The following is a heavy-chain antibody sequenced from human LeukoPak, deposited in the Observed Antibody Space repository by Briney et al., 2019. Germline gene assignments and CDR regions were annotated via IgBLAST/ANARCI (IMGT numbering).Heavy chain of an antibody. CDR2: HYPGTTDT. CDR3: ARRIHSGSSGFDI. CDR1: GSRFTTNS. J-gene: IGHJ3*02. D-gene: IGHD1-26*01. V-gene: IGHV5-51*01. Sequence: GQSLKLSCYVSGSRFTTNSIGWAGQLPGKGRDWTVIHYPGTTDTAYSPSDQGQVTISAAKYISTAYLQWSSLKASDTGMYYCARRIHSGSSGFDIWGQGTMVTVSS.